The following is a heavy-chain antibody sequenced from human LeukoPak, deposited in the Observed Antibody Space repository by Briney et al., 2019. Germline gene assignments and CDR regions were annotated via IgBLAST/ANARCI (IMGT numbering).Heavy chain of an antibody. CDR2: ISTNGGGT. D-gene: IGHD5-12*01. V-gene: IGHV3-64*04. Sequence: PGGSLRLSCSASGFAFSNYAMHWVRQAPGKGLEYVSAISTNGGGTYYADSVKGRFTISRDNSKNTLYLQMNTLRAEDTAVYYCARGRGYGAYDWNDYWGQGTLVTVSS. CDR1: GFAFSNYA. CDR3: ARGRGYGAYDWNDY. J-gene: IGHJ4*02.